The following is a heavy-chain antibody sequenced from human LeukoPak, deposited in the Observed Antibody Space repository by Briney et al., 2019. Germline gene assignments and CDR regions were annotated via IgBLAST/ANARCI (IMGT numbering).Heavy chain of an antibody. CDR2: ISSSGSTI. Sequence: PGGSLRLSCAASGFTFSSYEMNWVRQAPGKGLEWVSYISSSGSTIFYADSVKGRFTISRDNAKNSLYLRLNSLRAEDTAVYYCTRVGIITIGPSFDYWGQGTLVTVSS. D-gene: IGHD3-10*01. V-gene: IGHV3-48*03. J-gene: IGHJ4*02. CDR3: TRVGIITIGPSFDY. CDR1: GFTFSSYE.